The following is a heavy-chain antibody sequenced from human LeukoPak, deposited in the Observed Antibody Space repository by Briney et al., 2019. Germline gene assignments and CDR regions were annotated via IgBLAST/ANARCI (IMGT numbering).Heavy chain of an antibody. CDR3: ANPTQDPAAAEAGEAFDI. D-gene: IGHD6-13*01. Sequence: GGSLRLSCAASGFTFSSYAMSWVRQAPGKGLEWVSAISGSGGSTYYADSVKGRLTISRDNSKNTLYLQMNSLRAEDTAVYYCANPTQDPAAAEAGEAFDIWGQGTMVTVSS. CDR2: ISGSGGST. CDR1: GFTFSSYA. V-gene: IGHV3-23*01. J-gene: IGHJ3*02.